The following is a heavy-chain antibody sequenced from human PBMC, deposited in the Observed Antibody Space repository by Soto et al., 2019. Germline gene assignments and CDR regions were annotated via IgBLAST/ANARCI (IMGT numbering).Heavy chain of an antibody. Sequence: PSETLSLTCAVYGGSFSGYYWSWIRQPPGKGLEWIGEINHSGSTNYNPSLKSQVTISVDTSKNQFSLKLSSVTAADTAVYYCARGSLYYDFWSGHRRHNWFDPWGQGTLVTVSS. J-gene: IGHJ5*02. D-gene: IGHD3-3*01. CDR1: GGSFSGYY. CDR2: INHSGST. CDR3: ARGSLYYDFWSGHRRHNWFDP. V-gene: IGHV4-34*01.